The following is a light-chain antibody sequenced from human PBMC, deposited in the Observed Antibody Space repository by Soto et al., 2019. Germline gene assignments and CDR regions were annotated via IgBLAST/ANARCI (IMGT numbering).Light chain of an antibody. CDR3: QQYGVSIT. CDR2: DAV. J-gene: IGKJ4*01. CDR1: QTVTSSY. Sequence: VLTRSPGSLSLSPGERATVSCRASQTVTSSYLAWYQQRPGQAPQLLIYDAVKRATGIPDRFSGSESGSDYTLTISRLDPEDSAVYYCQQYGVSITFGGGTKLEIK. V-gene: IGKV3-20*01.